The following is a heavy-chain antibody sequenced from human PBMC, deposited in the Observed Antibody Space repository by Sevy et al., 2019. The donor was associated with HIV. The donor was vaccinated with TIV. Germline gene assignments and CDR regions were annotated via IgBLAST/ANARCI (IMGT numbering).Heavy chain of an antibody. CDR2: ISSSSSTI. Sequence: GGSLRLSCAASGFTFSSYSMNWVRQAPGKGLEWVSYISSSSSTIYYADSVKGRFTISRDNAKNSLYLQMNSLRDDDTAVYDCARTKGPYSSSWYYFDYWGQGTLVTVSS. D-gene: IGHD6-13*01. CDR1: GFTFSSYS. J-gene: IGHJ4*02. CDR3: ARTKGPYSSSWYYFDY. V-gene: IGHV3-48*02.